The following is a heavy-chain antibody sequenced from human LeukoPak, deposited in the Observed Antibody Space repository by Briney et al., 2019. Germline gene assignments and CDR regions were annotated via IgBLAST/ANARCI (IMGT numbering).Heavy chain of an antibody. CDR2: IYYSGST. CDR1: GGSISSYY. J-gene: IGHJ4*02. Sequence: SEALSLTCTVSGGSISSYYWSWIRQPPGKGLEWIGYIYYSGSTNYNPSLKSRVTISIDTSKNQFSLKLSSVTAADTAVYYCARDRVGGGLALFDYWGQGTLVTVSS. CDR3: ARDRVGGGLALFDY. V-gene: IGHV4-59*01. D-gene: IGHD3-16*01.